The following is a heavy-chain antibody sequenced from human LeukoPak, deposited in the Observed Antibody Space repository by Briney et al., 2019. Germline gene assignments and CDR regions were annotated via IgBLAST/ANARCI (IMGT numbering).Heavy chain of an antibody. Sequence: PGGSQRLSCAASGFTFSSYSMNWVRQAPGKGLEWVSSISSSSSYIYYADSVKGRFTISRDNAKNSLYLQMNSLRAEDTAVYYCARGSRFGELSVWFDPWGQGTLVTVSS. J-gene: IGHJ5*02. CDR1: GFTFSSYS. D-gene: IGHD3-10*01. V-gene: IGHV3-21*01. CDR3: ARGSRFGELSVWFDP. CDR2: ISSSSSYI.